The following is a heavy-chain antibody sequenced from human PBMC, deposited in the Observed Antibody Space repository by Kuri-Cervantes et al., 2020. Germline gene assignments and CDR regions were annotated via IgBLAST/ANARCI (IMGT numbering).Heavy chain of an antibody. D-gene: IGHD2-15*01. J-gene: IGHJ4*02. V-gene: IGHV3-30*18. CDR2: ISYDGSNK. CDR1: GFTFSSYG. Sequence: GESLKISCAASGFTFSSYGMHWVRQAPGKGLEWVAVISYDGSNKYYADSVKGRFTISRDNSKNTLYLQMNSQRAEDTAVYYCAKVRSALPDDYWGQGTLVTVSS. CDR3: AKVRSALPDDY.